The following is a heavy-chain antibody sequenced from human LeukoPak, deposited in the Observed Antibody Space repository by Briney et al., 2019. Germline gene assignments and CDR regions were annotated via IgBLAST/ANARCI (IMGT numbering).Heavy chain of an antibody. CDR3: AKDLGDVVSRWLRFGGFDY. Sequence: GGSLRLSCAASEFTFNNYWMSWVRQAPGKGLEWVANIKQDGSEKYYVDSVEGRFTISRDNAKNTLYLQMNSLRAEDTAVYYCAKDLGDVVSRWLRFGGFDYWGQGTLVTVSS. CDR2: IKQDGSEK. CDR1: EFTFNNYW. D-gene: IGHD5-12*01. J-gene: IGHJ4*02. V-gene: IGHV3-7*03.